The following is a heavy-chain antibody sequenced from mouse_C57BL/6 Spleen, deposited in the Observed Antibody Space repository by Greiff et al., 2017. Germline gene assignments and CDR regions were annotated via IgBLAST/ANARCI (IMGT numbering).Heavy chain of an antibody. D-gene: IGHD1-1*01. Sequence: QVQLQQPGAELVMPGASVKLSCKASGYTFTSYWMHWVKQRPGQGLEWIGEIDPSDSYTNYNQKFKGKSTLTVDQSSSTAYMQLSSLTSEDSAVYYGARRSSPYYYAMDYWGQGTSGTVSS. CDR1: GYTFTSYW. CDR3: ARRSSPYYYAMDY. J-gene: IGHJ4*01. V-gene: IGHV1-69*01. CDR2: IDPSDSYT.